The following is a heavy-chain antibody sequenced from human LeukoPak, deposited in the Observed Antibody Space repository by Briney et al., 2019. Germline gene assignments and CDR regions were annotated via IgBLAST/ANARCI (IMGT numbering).Heavy chain of an antibody. Sequence: PSETLSLTCTVSGGSVSSGSHFWSWIRQPPGKGLEWIGYIYYSGSTNYNPSLKSRVTISIDTSKNQFSLKLSSVTTADTAVYYCAKLQGAAASSDWFDPWGQGTLVTVSS. CDR3: AKLQGAAASSDWFDP. CDR1: GGSVSSGSHF. CDR2: IYYSGST. D-gene: IGHD6-13*01. J-gene: IGHJ5*02. V-gene: IGHV4-61*01.